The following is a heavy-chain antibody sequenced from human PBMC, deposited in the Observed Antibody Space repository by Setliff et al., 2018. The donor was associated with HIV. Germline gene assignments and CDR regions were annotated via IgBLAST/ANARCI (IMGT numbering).Heavy chain of an antibody. Sequence: PSETLSLTCTVSGGSISSGSYYWSWIRQPAGKGLEWIGHIHTSGRTYYNPSLKSRVTISVDTSKNQFSLKLTSVTAADTAVYYCARDQPQDYDSLTGYYTGRYFDYWGRGTLVTVSS. V-gene: IGHV4-61*09. CDR3: ARDQPQDYDSLTGYYTGRYFDY. D-gene: IGHD3-9*01. CDR1: GGSISSGSYY. J-gene: IGHJ4*02. CDR2: IHTSGRT.